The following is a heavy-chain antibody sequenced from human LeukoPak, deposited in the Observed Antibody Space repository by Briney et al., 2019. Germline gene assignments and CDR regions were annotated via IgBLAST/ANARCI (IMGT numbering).Heavy chain of an antibody. CDR2: IKSDGST. D-gene: IGHD3-10*01. V-gene: IGHV3-74*01. J-gene: IGHJ5*02. Sequence: GGSLRLSCAASGFTFSSYWMHWVRKTPGKGLVWVSRIKSDGSTIYADSVKGRFTISRDNARNTQMNSLRVEDTAMYYCARAVTYFYGSVTYDWFDPWGQGTLVTVSS. CDR3: ARAVTYFYGSVTYDWFDP. CDR1: GFTFSSYW.